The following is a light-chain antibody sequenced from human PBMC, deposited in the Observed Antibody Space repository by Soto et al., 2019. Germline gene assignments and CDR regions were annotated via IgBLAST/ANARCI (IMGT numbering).Light chain of an antibody. J-gene: IGLJ2*01. Sequence: QSVLTQPASVSGSPGQSIAISCTGTSSDVGGYDQVSWYQQHPGKVPKLMIYAVSNRPSGVSDRFSGSQSGNTASLTISGRQAEDEADYYCSSYTGSGTFFGGGTKLTVL. V-gene: IGLV2-14*01. CDR2: AVS. CDR1: SSDVGGYDQ. CDR3: SSYTGSGTF.